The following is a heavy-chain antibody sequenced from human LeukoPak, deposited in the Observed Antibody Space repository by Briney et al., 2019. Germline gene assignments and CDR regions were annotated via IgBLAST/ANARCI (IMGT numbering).Heavy chain of an antibody. CDR1: GYSISSGYY. J-gene: IGHJ4*02. CDR3: WIVVVPATFDY. CDR2: IYHSGST. V-gene: IGHV4-38-2*02. Sequence: SETLSLTCTVSGYSISSGYYWGWIRPPPGKGLEWIGSIYHSGSTYYNPSLKSRVTISVDTSKNQFSLKLSSVTAADTAVYYCWIVVVPATFDYWGQGTLVTVSS. D-gene: IGHD2-2*01.